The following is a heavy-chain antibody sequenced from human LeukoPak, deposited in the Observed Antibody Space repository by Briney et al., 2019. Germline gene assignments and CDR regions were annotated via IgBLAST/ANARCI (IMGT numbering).Heavy chain of an antibody. CDR1: GGSSSGYY. CDR3: ARGLRYSYGSRGEYYFDY. Sequence: SETLSLTCAVYGGSSSGYYWSWIRQPPGKGLEWIGEINHSGSTNYNPSLKSRVTISVDTSKSQFSLKLSSVTAADTAVYYCARGLRYSYGSRGEYYFDYWGQGTLVTVSS. V-gene: IGHV4-34*01. D-gene: IGHD5-18*01. CDR2: INHSGST. J-gene: IGHJ4*02.